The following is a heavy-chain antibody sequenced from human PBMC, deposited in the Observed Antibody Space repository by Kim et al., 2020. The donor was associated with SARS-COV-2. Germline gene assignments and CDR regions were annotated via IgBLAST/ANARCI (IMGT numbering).Heavy chain of an antibody. CDR1: GGSFSGYY. CDR3: ARAPSPLTGYYYYGMDV. Sequence: SETLSLTCAVYGGSFSGYYWSWIRQPPGKGLEWIGEINHSGSTNYNPSLKSRVTISVDTSKNQFSLKLSSVTAADTAVYYCARAPSPLTGYYYYGMDVWGQGTTVTVSS. V-gene: IGHV4-34*01. J-gene: IGHJ6*02. CDR2: INHSGST.